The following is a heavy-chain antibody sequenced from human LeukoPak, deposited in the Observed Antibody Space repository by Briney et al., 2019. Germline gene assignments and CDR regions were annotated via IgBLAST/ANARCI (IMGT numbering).Heavy chain of an antibody. Sequence: SVKVSCKASGGTFSSYAISWVRQAPGQGLEWMGGIIPIFGTANYAQKFQGRVTITTDESTSTAYMELSGLRSEDTAVYYCARGFYYDFWSGYYVYWGQGTLVTVSS. CDR2: IIPIFGTA. V-gene: IGHV1-69*05. J-gene: IGHJ4*02. CDR3: ARGFYYDFWSGYYVY. CDR1: GGTFSSYA. D-gene: IGHD3-3*01.